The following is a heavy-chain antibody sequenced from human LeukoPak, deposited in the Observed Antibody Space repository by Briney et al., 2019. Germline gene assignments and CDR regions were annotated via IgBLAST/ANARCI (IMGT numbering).Heavy chain of an antibody. V-gene: IGHV4-39*07. CDR2: IYYSGST. CDR1: GGSISSSSYY. J-gene: IGHJ4*02. Sequence: SETLSLTCTVSGGSISSSSYYWGWIRQPPGKGLEWIGSIYYSGSTYYNPSLKSRVTISVDTSKNQFSLKLSSVTAADTAVYYCARGLYSSGWPMALDYWGQGTLVTVSS. CDR3: ARGLYSSGWPMALDY. D-gene: IGHD6-19*01.